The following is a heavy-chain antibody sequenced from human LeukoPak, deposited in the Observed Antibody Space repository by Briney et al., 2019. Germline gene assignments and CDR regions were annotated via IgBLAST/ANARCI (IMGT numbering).Heavy chain of an antibody. J-gene: IGHJ4*02. Sequence: PGGSLRLSCAASGFTFSDYYMSWVRQAPGKGLEWVSYISSSGSTIYYADSVKGRFTISRDNAKNSLYLQMNSLRAEDTAVYYCAKVGDYYYDSSGYSPFDYWGQGTLVTVSS. V-gene: IGHV3-11*01. D-gene: IGHD3-22*01. CDR3: AKVGDYYYDSSGYSPFDY. CDR1: GFTFSDYY. CDR2: ISSSGSTI.